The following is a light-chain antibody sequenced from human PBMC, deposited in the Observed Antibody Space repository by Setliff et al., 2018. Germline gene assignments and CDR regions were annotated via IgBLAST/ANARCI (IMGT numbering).Light chain of an antibody. CDR2: DVT. V-gene: IGLV2-14*03. CDR1: SSDVGGYDY. CDR3: SSYTVGSTLSV. J-gene: IGLJ1*01. Sequence: QSVLAQPASVSGSPGQSITFSCTGSSSDVGGYDYVSWYQQHPDKAPKLLIYDVTNRPSGVSNRFSGSKSGNTASLTISGLQAEDEAEYFCSSYTVGSTLSVFGTGTKVTVL.